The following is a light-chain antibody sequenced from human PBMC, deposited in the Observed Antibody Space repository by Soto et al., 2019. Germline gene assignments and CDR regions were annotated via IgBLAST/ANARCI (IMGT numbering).Light chain of an antibody. V-gene: IGLV6-57*04. CDR3: QSYHSGNVV. J-gene: IGLJ2*01. Sequence: NFMLTQPHSVSESPGKTVTLSCTRSSGSIASNYVQWYQRRPGSAPTTVIYEDNERPSGVPDRFSGSIDSSSNSASLTISGLKTDDEADYYCQSYHSGNVVFGGGTKVTVL. CDR2: EDN. CDR1: SGSIASNY.